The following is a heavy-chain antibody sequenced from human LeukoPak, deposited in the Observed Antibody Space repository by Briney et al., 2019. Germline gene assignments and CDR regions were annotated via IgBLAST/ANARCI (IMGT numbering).Heavy chain of an antibody. Sequence: GASVKVSCKASDYTFTSYGISWVRQAPGQGLEWVGWVSGYNGNTNHAQKPQGRLTMTTDTSTSTAYMELRSLRSDDTAVYYCARDKAVADSGWAFDIWGQGTMVTVSS. CDR2: VSGYNGNT. D-gene: IGHD6-19*01. J-gene: IGHJ3*02. CDR1: DYTFTSYG. CDR3: ARDKAVADSGWAFDI. V-gene: IGHV1-18*01.